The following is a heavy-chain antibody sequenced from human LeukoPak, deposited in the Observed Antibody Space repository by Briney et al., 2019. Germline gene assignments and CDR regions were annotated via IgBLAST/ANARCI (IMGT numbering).Heavy chain of an antibody. J-gene: IGHJ4*02. V-gene: IGHV3-48*01. D-gene: IGHD3-10*01. Sequence: GSLRLSCAASGFSFSGNHMNWVRQAPGKGLEWVSYISSGSRDIYYADSVMGRFTISRDNVENSLYLQMNSLRAEDTAVYYCARDQGEIDNWGQGTLVTVSS. CDR1: GFSFSGNH. CDR3: ARDQGEIDN. CDR2: ISSGSRDI.